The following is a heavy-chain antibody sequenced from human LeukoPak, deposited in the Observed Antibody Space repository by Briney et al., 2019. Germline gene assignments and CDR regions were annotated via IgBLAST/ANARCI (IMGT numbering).Heavy chain of an antibody. CDR1: GFTLSNSW. V-gene: IGHV3-7*01. CDR3: GRWGVNACFDS. CDR2: INPSGSDK. J-gene: IGHJ5*01. D-gene: IGHD3-10*01. Sequence: GGSLRLSCAGSGFTLSNSWMGWVRQAPGKGLEWVANINPSGSDKYYVDSAEGRFTVSKDNAKNSVYLQMNSPRVEDTGTYYCGRWGVNACFDSWGQGTLVSV.